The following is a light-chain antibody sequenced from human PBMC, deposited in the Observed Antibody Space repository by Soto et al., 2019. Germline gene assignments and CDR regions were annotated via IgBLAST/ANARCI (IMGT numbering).Light chain of an antibody. J-gene: IGLJ1*01. CDR3: YSYTSSPSDV. CDR1: SSDVGGYNY. CDR2: DVS. Sequence: QSALTQPASVSGSPGQSITISCTGTSSDVGGYNYVSWYQHHPGKVPQLMIYDVSNRPSGVSNRFSGSKSGNTASLTISGLQDEDESDYYCYSYTSSPSDVFGAGTKLTVL. V-gene: IGLV2-14*03.